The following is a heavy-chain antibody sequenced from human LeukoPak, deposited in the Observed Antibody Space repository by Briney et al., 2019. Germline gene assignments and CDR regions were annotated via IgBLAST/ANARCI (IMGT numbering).Heavy chain of an antibody. J-gene: IGHJ4*02. Sequence: GGSLRLSCTASGFTFSNYAMSWVRQAPGKGLEWVSTISGSDGSTYYADSVKGRFTISRDNSKNTLYLQMNSLRVEDTAIYYCAEGRGYCTGGSCYSDYWGQGTLATVSS. CDR3: AEGRGYCTGGSCYSDY. V-gene: IGHV3-23*01. D-gene: IGHD2-15*01. CDR1: GFTFSNYA. CDR2: ISGSDGST.